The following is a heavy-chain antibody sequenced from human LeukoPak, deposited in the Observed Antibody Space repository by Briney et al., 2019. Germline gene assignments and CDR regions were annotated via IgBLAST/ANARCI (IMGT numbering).Heavy chain of an antibody. CDR1: GYSFTSYW. CDR3: ARVREVPAAIPGFQTPWFDP. D-gene: IGHD2-2*02. V-gene: IGHV5-51*01. CDR2: IYPGDSDA. Sequence: GESLKISCKGSGYSFTSYWIGWVRQMPGKGLEWMGIIYPGDSDARYSPSFQGQVTISADESISTAYLQWSSLKASDTAMYYCARVREVPAAIPGFQTPWFDPWGQGTLVTVSS. J-gene: IGHJ5*02.